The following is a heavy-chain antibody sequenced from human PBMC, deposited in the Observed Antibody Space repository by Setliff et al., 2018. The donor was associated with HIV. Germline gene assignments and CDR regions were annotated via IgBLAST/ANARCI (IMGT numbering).Heavy chain of an antibody. D-gene: IGHD3-16*02. CDR1: GFTFSSYV. V-gene: IGHV3-30*09. CDR2: MSTGGGIK. CDR3: ARELYREWDY. J-gene: IGHJ4*02. Sequence: PGGSLRLSCAATGFTFSSYVLHWVRQAPGKGLEWVAVMSTGGGIKICADSVKGRFAISRDNSKNTLYLQMDSLRTEDTAVYYCARELYREWDYWGQGTLVTVSS.